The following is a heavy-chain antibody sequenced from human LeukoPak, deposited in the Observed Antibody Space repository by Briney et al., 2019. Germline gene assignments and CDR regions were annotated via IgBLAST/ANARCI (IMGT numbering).Heavy chain of an antibody. CDR3: ARDSYYGSGSYWQPNY. Sequence: ASVKVSCKASGYTFTGYYMHWVRQAPGQGLEWMGWINPNSGGTSYAQKFQGRVTMTRDTSISTAYMELSRLRSDDTAVYYCARDSYYGSGSYWQPNYWGQGTLVTVSS. CDR2: INPNSGGT. V-gene: IGHV1-2*02. CDR1: GYTFTGYY. J-gene: IGHJ4*02. D-gene: IGHD3-10*01.